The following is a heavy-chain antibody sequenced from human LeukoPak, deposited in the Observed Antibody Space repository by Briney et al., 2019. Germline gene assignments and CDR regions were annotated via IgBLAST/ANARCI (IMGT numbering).Heavy chain of an antibody. V-gene: IGHV1-46*01. D-gene: IGHD3-22*01. CDR2: INPSGGST. CDR1: GYTLTELS. Sequence: ASVKVSCKVSGYTLTELSMHWVRQAPGQGLEWMGIINPSGGSTSYAQKFQGRVTMTRDTSTSTVYMELSSLRSEDTAVYYCARDQGRSYYDSSGYYQSPPWFDPWGQGTLVTVSS. CDR3: ARDQGRSYYDSSGYYQSPPWFDP. J-gene: IGHJ5*02.